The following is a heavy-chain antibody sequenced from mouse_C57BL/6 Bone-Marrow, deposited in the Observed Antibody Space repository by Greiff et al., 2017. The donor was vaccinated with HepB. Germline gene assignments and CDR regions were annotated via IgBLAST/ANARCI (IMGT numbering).Heavy chain of an antibody. CDR3: ARPKARYSMDY. CDR2: ISNGGGST. J-gene: IGHJ4*01. Sequence: EVQVVESGGGLVQPGGSLKLSCAASGFTFSDYYMYWVRQTPEKRLEWVAYISNGGGSTYYPDTVKGRFTISRDNAKNTLYLQMSRLRSEETAMYYCARPKARYSMDYWGQGTSVTVSS. V-gene: IGHV5-12*01. CDR1: GFTFSDYY.